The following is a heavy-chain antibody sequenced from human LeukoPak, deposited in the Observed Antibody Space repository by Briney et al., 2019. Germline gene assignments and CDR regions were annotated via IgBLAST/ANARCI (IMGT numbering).Heavy chain of an antibody. CDR3: VRAGLGFDY. V-gene: IGHV3-74*01. Sequence: GGSLRLSCAASGFTFSSYWMHWVRQAPGKGLVWVSRNSSDGSSTRYADSVKGRFTISRDNAKNTLYLQMNSLRAEDTAVYHCVRAGLGFDYWGQGTLVTVSS. CDR2: NSSDGSST. D-gene: IGHD3/OR15-3a*01. CDR1: GFTFSSYW. J-gene: IGHJ4*02.